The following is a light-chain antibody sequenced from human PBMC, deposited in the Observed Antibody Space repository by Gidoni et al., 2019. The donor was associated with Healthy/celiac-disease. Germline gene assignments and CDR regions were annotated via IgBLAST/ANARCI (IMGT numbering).Light chain of an antibody. CDR1: QSVSSN. V-gene: IGKV3-15*01. CDR2: DAS. J-gene: IGKJ5*01. Sequence: DIVMTQSPATLSVSPGERATLSCRASQSVSSNLTWYQQTPGQATRLLIYDASTRATGIPARFSGSGSDKEFTLTIRSLQSEDFAVYYCQQYNNWPPITFGQGTRLEIK. CDR3: QQYNNWPPIT.